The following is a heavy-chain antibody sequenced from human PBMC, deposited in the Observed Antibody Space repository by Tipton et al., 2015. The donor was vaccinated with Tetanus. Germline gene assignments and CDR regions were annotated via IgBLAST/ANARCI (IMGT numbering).Heavy chain of an antibody. V-gene: IGHV3-33*01. J-gene: IGHJ4*02. D-gene: IGHD2-15*01. CDR1: GFIFSSYG. CDR2: SWYDGTDK. CDR3: ARGADCSGGSCFSAAFHN. Sequence: AASGFIFSSYGIHWVRQAPGKGLEWVAVSWYDGTDKYYADSVKGRFTISRDNSKNPLYLPMNSLRAEDTAVYYCARGADCSGGSCFSAAFHNGGRGTRVTVSS.